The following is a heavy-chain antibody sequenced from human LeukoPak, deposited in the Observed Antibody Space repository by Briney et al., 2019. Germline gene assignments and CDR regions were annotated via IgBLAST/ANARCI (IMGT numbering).Heavy chain of an antibody. V-gene: IGHV1-69*05. CDR1: GGTFSSYA. Sequence: SVKVSCKASGGTFSSYAISWVRQAPGQGLEWMGRIIPIFGAANYAQKFQGRVTITTDESTSTAYMELSSLRSEDTAVYYCARVPYSGYEYYFDYWGQGTLVTVSS. CDR3: ARVPYSGYEYYFDY. CDR2: IIPIFGAA. D-gene: IGHD5-12*01. J-gene: IGHJ4*02.